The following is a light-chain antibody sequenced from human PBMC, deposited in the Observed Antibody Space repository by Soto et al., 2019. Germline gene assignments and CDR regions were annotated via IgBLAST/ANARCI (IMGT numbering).Light chain of an antibody. CDR1: QSVTSSY. J-gene: IGKJ1*01. Sequence: EIVLTQSPCTLSLSPGERVTLSCGASQSVTSSYLAWYQQKPGQAPRLLIYGASSRATGLPDRFSGSGSGTDFTLTISRLEPEDFAVYYCQQYGSSPPTFGQGTKVEIK. CDR3: QQYGSSPPT. V-gene: IGKV3-20*01. CDR2: GAS.